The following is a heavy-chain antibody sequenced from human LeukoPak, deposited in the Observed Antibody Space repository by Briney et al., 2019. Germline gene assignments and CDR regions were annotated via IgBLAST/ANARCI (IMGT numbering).Heavy chain of an antibody. CDR1: GFSVSSNY. V-gene: IGHV3-53*01. D-gene: IGHD2-21*02. Sequence: TGGSLRLSCAASGFSVSSNYMSWVRQAPGKGLEWVSVIYSGGSTYYADSVKGRFTISRDNSKNTLYLQMKSLRAEDTAVYYCARTDETAPAEDFQHRGQGTLVTVSS. CDR3: ARTDETAPAEDFQH. J-gene: IGHJ1*01. CDR2: IYSGGST.